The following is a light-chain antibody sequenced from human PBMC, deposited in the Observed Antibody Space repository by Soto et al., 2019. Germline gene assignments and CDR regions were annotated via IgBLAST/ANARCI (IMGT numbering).Light chain of an antibody. CDR1: QSISSY. Sequence: DTQMIQSPSSLSASVGDRVTITCRASQSISSYLHWYQQKPGKAPKLLIYAASSLQSGVPSRFSGSGSGTDFTLTISSLQPEDFATYYCQQSYSTPQTFGQGTKVDIK. CDR3: QQSYSTPQT. V-gene: IGKV1-39*01. CDR2: AAS. J-gene: IGKJ1*01.